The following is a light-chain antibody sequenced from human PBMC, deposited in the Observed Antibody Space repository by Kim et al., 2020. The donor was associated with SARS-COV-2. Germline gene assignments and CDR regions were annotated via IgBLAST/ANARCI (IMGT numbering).Light chain of an antibody. CDR2: QDS. CDR1: KLGDKY. Sequence: SYELTQPPSVYVSPGQTASITCSGDKLGDKYACWYQQKPGQSPVLVIYQDSKRPSGIPERFSGSNSGNTATLTISGTQAMDEADYYCQAWDSSTANVVFGGGTQLTVL. V-gene: IGLV3-1*01. J-gene: IGLJ2*01. CDR3: QAWDSSTANVV.